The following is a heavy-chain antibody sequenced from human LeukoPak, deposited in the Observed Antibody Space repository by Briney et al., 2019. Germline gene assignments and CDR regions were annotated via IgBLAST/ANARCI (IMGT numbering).Heavy chain of an antibody. V-gene: IGHV3-23*01. D-gene: IGHD5-24*01. Sequence: PGGSLRLSCAASGFTFSSYAMSWVRQAPGKGLEWVSAISGSGGSTYYADSVKGRFTISRDNSKNTLYLQMNSLRAEDTAVYYCAKVGDGYNYGLYYFDYWGQGTLATVSS. CDR2: ISGSGGST. CDR3: AKVGDGYNYGLYYFDY. J-gene: IGHJ4*02. CDR1: GFTFSSYA.